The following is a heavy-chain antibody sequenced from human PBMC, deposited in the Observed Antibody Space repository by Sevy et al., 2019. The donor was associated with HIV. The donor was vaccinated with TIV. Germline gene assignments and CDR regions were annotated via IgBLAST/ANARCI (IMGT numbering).Heavy chain of an antibody. CDR3: AREGDLRYFDF. D-gene: IGHD3-10*01. V-gene: IGHV3-11*01. CDR2: ISDRGTTI. J-gene: IGHJ2*01. CDR1: GFTFSDYY. Sequence: GGSLRLSCAASGFTFSDYYMSWIRQSPGKGLEWLSYISDRGTTIYYADSVKGRFTISRDNAKSLMYLQMNSLKTEDTAIYYCAREGDLRYFDFWGRGTLVTVSS.